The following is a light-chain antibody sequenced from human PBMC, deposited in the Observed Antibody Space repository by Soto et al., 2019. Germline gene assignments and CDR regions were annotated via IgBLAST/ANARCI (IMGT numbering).Light chain of an antibody. J-gene: IGKJ2*01. CDR2: GAS. V-gene: IGKV3-20*01. Sequence: EIVLTQSPGTLSLSPGERATLSCRASQSVSSSYLAWYQQKPGQAPRLLIYGASSRATGIPDRFRGSGSGTDFTLTISRLEPEAVAVYYCQQYGSSPLYTFGQGTKLEIK. CDR1: QSVSSSY. CDR3: QQYGSSPLYT.